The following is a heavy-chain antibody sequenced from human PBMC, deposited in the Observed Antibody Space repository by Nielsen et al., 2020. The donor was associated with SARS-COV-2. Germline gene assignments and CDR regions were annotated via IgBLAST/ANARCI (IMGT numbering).Heavy chain of an antibody. CDR2: INHSGST. V-gene: IGHV4-34*01. D-gene: IGHD5-24*01. Sequence: SETLSLTCAVYGGSFSDYYWTWIRQAPGKGLEWIGEINHSGSTNYNPSLKSRIAIFVDTSKKQFSLKLNSVTAADTAVYYCARTSVDMAGSVWSSYYVLDVWGHGTTVSVSS. CDR3: ARTSVDMAGSVWSSYYVLDV. CDR1: GGSFSDYY. J-gene: IGHJ6*02.